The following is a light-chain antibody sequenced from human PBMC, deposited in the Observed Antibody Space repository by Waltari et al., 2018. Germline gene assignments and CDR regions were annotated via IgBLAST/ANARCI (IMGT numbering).Light chain of an antibody. CDR3: QAWDSSTAWV. V-gene: IGLV3-1*01. J-gene: IGLJ2*01. Sequence: SYELTQPPSVSVSPGQTASITCPGDKLGDKYACWYQQKPGQSPVLFIYQDRKRPSGIPERFSGSNSGNTATLTISGTQAMDEADYYCQAWDSSTAWVFGGGTKLTVL. CDR2: QDR. CDR1: KLGDKY.